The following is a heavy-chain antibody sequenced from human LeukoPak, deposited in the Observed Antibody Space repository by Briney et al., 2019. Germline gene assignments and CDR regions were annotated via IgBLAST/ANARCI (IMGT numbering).Heavy chain of an antibody. Sequence: ASVKVSCKASGGTFSSYAISWVRQAPGQGLEWMGGIIPIFGTANYAQKFQGRVTITADESTSTAYMELSSLRSEDTAVYYCALDTAMANYWYFDLWGRGTLVTVSS. D-gene: IGHD5-18*01. CDR3: ALDTAMANYWYFDL. J-gene: IGHJ2*01. CDR1: GGTFSSYA. CDR2: IIPIFGTA. V-gene: IGHV1-69*01.